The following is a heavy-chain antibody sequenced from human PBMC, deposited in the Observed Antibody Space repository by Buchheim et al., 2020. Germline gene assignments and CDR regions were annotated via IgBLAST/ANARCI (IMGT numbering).Heavy chain of an antibody. CDR2: ISYDGSDE. CDR3: ARDLRLDGYNYFYYGMDV. CDR1: GFTFSTSA. D-gene: IGHD5-24*01. J-gene: IGHJ6*02. V-gene: IGHV3-30*01. Sequence: QVHLVESGGGVVQPGRSLRLSCAASGFTFSTSAMHWVRQGPGKGLEWVAVISYDGSDEYYADSVKGRFTISRDNSKNTLYLQMNSLRAEDTAVYYCARDLRLDGYNYFYYGMDVWGQETT.